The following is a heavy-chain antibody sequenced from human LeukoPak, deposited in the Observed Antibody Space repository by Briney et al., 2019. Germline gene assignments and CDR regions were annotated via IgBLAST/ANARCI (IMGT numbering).Heavy chain of an antibody. J-gene: IGHJ4*02. CDR3: ARARYPVGDYYFDY. V-gene: IGHV4-30-4*01. CDR2: IYYSGST. CDR1: GGSFSGYY. Sequence: SETLSLTCAVYGGSFSGYYWSWIRQPPGKGLEWIGYIYYSGSTYYNPSLKSRVTISVDTSKNQFSLKLSSVTAADTAVYYCARARYPVGDYYFDYWGQGTLVTVSS. D-gene: IGHD3-16*01.